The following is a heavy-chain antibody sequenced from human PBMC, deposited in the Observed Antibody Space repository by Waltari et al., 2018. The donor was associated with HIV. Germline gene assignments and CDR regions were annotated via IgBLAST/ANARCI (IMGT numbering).Heavy chain of an antibody. CDR3: ARLEMVIGRYCDA. V-gene: IGHV5-51*01. D-gene: IGHD2-21*01. Sequence: EVQLVQSGAEVKKPGESLNISCKGSGNSFSSYWIGWVRQMPGKGLEWMGITDPGYSQTRYIPSCQGHVTSSVDKPISTAYVKWSSLKAADTAMYYCARLEMVIGRYCDAWGQGTLVTVSS. CDR1: GNSFSSYW. J-gene: IGHJ4*02. CDR2: TDPGYSQT.